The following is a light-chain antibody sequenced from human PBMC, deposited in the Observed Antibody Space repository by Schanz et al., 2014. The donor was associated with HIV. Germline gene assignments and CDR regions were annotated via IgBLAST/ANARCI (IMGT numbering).Light chain of an antibody. Sequence: QSALTQPASVSGSPGQSITISCTGTSSDFGGYNYVSWYQQHPGKAPKLLIYDVSNRPSGVSNRFSGSKSGNTASLTISRLQAEDESDYYCSSFTSTSTLVFGTGTKLTVL. V-gene: IGLV2-14*01. CDR2: DVS. CDR3: SSFTSTSTLV. J-gene: IGLJ1*01. CDR1: SSDFGGYNY.